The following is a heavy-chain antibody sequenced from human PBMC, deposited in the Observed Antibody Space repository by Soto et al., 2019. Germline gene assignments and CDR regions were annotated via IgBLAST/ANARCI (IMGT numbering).Heavy chain of an antibody. CDR1: GGSISSYY. CDR3: ARVTGGSTKNWFDP. J-gene: IGHJ5*02. D-gene: IGHD2-2*01. Sequence: SETLSLTCTVSGGSISSYYWSWIRQPPGKGLEWIGYIYYSGSANYNRSLKSRVTISVDTSKNQFSLKLSSVTAADTAVYYCARVTGGSTKNWFDPWGQGTLVTVSS. V-gene: IGHV4-59*01. CDR2: IYYSGSA.